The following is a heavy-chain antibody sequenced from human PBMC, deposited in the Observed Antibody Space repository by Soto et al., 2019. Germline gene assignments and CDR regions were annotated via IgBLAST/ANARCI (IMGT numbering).Heavy chain of an antibody. CDR1: GFTVSSNY. D-gene: IGHD2-21*02. CDR2: IYSGGST. CDR3: ASARTYCGGDCYAFDY. J-gene: IGHJ4*02. V-gene: IGHV3-53*01. Sequence: PVGSLRLSCAASGFTVSSNYMSWVRQAPGKGLEWVSVIYSGGSTYYADSVKGRFTISRDNSKNTLYLQMNSLRAEDTAVYYCASARTYCGGDCYAFDYWGQGTLVTVSS.